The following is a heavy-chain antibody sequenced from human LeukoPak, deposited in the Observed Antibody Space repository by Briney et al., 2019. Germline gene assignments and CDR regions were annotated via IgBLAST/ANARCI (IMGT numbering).Heavy chain of an antibody. V-gene: IGHV1-18*01. CDR1: GYSVINHG. CDR3: ARDDEEFGELSWFDP. D-gene: IGHD3-10*01. CDR2: INSYNGNT. J-gene: IGHJ5*02. Sequence: ASVKVSCKASGYSVINHGISWVRQAPGQGLDWMGWINSYNGNTTYAQKFQGRVTMTTDTSKTTAYMELRSLRSDDTAVYYCARDDEEFGELSWFDPWAREPWSPSPQ.